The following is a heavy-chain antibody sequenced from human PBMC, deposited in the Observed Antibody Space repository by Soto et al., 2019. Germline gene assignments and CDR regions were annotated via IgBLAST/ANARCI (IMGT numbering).Heavy chain of an antibody. Sequence: VKVSCKASGYTFSSHGIIWVRQAPGQGLEWMGWISGYNGNAKYAQRFQGRVTMTTDTSTSTVYMDLRSLGSDDSAVYYCAREGSYGWYDCWGQGTLVAVSS. V-gene: IGHV1-18*01. J-gene: IGHJ5*01. CDR3: AREGSYGWYDC. CDR2: ISGYNGNA. CDR1: GYTFSSHG. D-gene: IGHD2-15*01.